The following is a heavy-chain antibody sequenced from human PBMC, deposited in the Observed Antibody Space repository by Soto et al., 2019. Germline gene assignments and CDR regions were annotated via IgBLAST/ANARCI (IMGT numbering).Heavy chain of an antibody. V-gene: IGHV4-31*03. D-gene: IGHD5-12*01. CDR3: ASRNIDIESFDS. J-gene: IGHJ4*02. Sequence: ASETLSLTCTVSGGSISSGGYYWSWIRQHPGTGLEWIGYISYSGNTYFHPSLRNRVTISLDTSKNEFSLKLNPVTAADTAVYYCASRNIDIESFDSWGQGTSATVAS. CDR1: GGSISSGGYY. CDR2: ISYSGNT.